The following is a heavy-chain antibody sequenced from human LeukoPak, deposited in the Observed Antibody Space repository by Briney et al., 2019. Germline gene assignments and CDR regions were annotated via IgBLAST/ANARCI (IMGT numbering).Heavy chain of an antibody. V-gene: IGHV3-33*01. CDR3: ARDVSVVPAAPDAFDI. D-gene: IGHD2-2*01. Sequence: GRSLRLSCAASGFTFSSYGMHWVRQAPGKGLEWVAVIWYDGSNKYYADSVKGRFTISRDNSKNTLYLQMNRLRAEDTALYYCARDVSVVPAAPDAFDIWGQGTMVTVSS. CDR1: GFTFSSYG. J-gene: IGHJ3*02. CDR2: IWYDGSNK.